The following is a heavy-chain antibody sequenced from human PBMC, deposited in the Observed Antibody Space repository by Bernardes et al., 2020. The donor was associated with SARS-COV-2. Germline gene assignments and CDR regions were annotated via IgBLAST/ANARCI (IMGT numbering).Heavy chain of an antibody. Sequence: ETLSLTCTVSGGSISSSSYYWGWIRQPPGRGLEWIGTIYYTGSTYYNPSLKSRVTISVDTSKNQFSLKLRSVTAADTAVYYCARAPPEAVAGMGLFDYWGQGTLVTVSS. CDR2: IYYTGST. V-gene: IGHV4-39*01. D-gene: IGHD6-19*01. CDR3: ARAPPEAVAGMGLFDY. CDR1: GGSISSSSYY. J-gene: IGHJ4*02.